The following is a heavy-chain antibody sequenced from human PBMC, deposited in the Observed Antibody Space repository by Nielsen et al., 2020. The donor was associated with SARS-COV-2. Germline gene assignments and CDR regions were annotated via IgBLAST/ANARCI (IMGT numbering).Heavy chain of an antibody. Sequence: WIRQPPGKGLEWVSYISSSSSTIYYADSVKGRFTISRDNAKNSLYLQMNSLRAEDTAVYYCARQDPGSIAARPDYWGQGTLVTVSS. CDR3: ARQDPGSIAARPDY. J-gene: IGHJ4*02. V-gene: IGHV3-48*04. CDR2: ISSSSSTI. D-gene: IGHD6-6*01.